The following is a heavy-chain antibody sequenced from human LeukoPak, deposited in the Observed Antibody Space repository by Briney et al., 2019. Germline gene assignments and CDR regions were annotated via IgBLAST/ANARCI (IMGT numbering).Heavy chain of an antibody. Sequence: ASVKVSCKASGYSFTGYYMHWVRQAPGQGLEWMGRINPNSGGTNYAQKFQGRVTTTRDTSISTAYMKLSRLRSDDTAVYYCATTSSTWYNWFDPWGQGTLVTVSS. J-gene: IGHJ5*02. D-gene: IGHD6-13*01. CDR1: GYSFTGYY. CDR3: ATTSSTWYNWFDP. V-gene: IGHV1-2*06. CDR2: INPNSGGT.